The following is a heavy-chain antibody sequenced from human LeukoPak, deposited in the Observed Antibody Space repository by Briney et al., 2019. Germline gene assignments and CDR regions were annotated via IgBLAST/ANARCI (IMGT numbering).Heavy chain of an antibody. J-gene: IGHJ5*02. D-gene: IGHD2-2*02. CDR3: ARDRGVVPAGINEHWFDP. Sequence: SETLSLTCTVSGGSISSSSYYWGWIRQPPGKGLEWIGSIYYSGSTYYNPSLKSRVPISVDTSKNQFSLKLSSVTAADTAVYYCARDRGVVPAGINEHWFDPWGQGTLVTVSS. V-gene: IGHV4-39*07. CDR2: IYYSGST. CDR1: GGSISSSSYY.